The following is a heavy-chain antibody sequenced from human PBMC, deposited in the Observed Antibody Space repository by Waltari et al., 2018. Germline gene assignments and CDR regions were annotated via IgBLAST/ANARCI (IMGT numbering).Heavy chain of an antibody. J-gene: IGHJ3*02. CDR3: ARGASPAVASADAFDI. CDR2: MNPNSGNT. D-gene: IGHD6-19*01. CDR1: GYTFNSYD. Sequence: QVQLVQSGAEVKKPGASVKVSCRASGYTFNSYDSNWVRQATEQGLEWMGLMNPNSGNTDYAQKFQGRVTMTRNTSISTAYMELSSLRSEDTAVYYCARGASPAVASADAFDIWGQGTMVTVSS. V-gene: IGHV1-8*01.